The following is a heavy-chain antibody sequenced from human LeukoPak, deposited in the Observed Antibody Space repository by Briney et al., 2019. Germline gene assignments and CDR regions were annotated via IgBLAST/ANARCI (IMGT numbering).Heavy chain of an antibody. J-gene: IGHJ6*03. CDR1: GGSISSYY. V-gene: IGHV4-59*01. D-gene: IGHD2-15*01. CDR3: ARTTEGYCRGRSCYSYYYYMDV. Sequence: PSETLSLTCTVSGGSISSYYWSWIRQPPGKGLEWIGYIYYSGSTNYNPSLKSRVAISVDTSKNQFSMKLSSGPAAETAVYYCARTTEGYCRGRSCYSYYYYMDVWGKGTTVTVSS. CDR2: IYYSGST.